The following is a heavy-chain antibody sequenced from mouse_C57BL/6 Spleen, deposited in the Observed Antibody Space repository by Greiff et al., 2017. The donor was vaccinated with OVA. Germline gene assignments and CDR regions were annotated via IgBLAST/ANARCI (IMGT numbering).Heavy chain of an antibody. V-gene: IGHV1-26*01. Sequence: VQLQQSGPELVKPGASVKISCKASGYTFTDYYMNWVKQSHGKSLEWIGDINPNNGGTSYNQKFKGKATLTVDKSSSTAYMELRSLTSEDSAVYYCARRRLHDYWGQGTTLTVSS. CDR2: INPNNGGT. CDR3: ARRRLHDY. J-gene: IGHJ2*01. CDR1: GYTFTDYY.